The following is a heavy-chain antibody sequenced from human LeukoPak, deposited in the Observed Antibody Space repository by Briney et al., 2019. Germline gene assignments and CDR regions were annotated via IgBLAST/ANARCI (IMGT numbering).Heavy chain of an antibody. V-gene: IGHV4-59*08. Sequence: SGTLSLTCTVTGDSVGRDYWSWIRLPPGRGLEWIGYVYYSESATYSPSLRSRVTISLDTSRNQFFLDLTSVTAADTAVYYCARHGNTWFGEYRRPYKWFDLWGQGTLVTVSS. CDR2: VYYSESA. CDR1: GDSVGRDY. D-gene: IGHD3-10*01. CDR3: ARHGNTWFGEYRRPYKWFDL. J-gene: IGHJ5*02.